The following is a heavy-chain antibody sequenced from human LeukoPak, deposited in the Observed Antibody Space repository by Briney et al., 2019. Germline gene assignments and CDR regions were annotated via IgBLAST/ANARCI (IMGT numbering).Heavy chain of an antibody. J-gene: IGHJ6*02. D-gene: IGHD1-26*01. V-gene: IGHV3-43*02. Sequence: GGSLRLSCAASGFTFDDYAMHWVRQAPGKGLECVSLIRWDGGSTYYADSVKGRFTISRDNSKNSLYLQMNSLRTEDSALYYCAKAGKGATLYYGMDVWGQGTTVTVSS. CDR1: GFTFDDYA. CDR3: AKAGKGATLYYGMDV. CDR2: IRWDGGST.